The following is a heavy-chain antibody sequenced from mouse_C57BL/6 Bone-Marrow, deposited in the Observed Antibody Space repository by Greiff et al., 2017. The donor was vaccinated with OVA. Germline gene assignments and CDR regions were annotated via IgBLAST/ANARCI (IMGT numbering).Heavy chain of an antibody. CDR2: IYPRSGNT. D-gene: IGHD2-10*01. CDR1: GYTFTSYG. CDR3: ARGGAYFMCY. J-gene: IGHJ2*01. V-gene: IGHV1-81*01. Sequence: QVTLKESGAELARPGASVKLSCKASGYTFTSYGISWVKQRTGQGLEWIGEIYPRSGNTYYNDKFKGKATLTADKSSSTAYMELRSLTSEDSAVYFCARGGAYFMCYWGQGTTLTVSS.